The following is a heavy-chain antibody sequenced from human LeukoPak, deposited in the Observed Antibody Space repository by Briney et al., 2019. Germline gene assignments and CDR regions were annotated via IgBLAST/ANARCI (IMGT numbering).Heavy chain of an antibody. V-gene: IGHV4-59*01. D-gene: IGHD1-26*01. CDR3: ARVAYSGTYYWYFDL. CDR1: GGSISSYY. CDR2: MYYSGST. Sequence: PSETLSLTCSVSGGSISSYYWSWIRQPPGKGLEWIGYMYYSGSTNYNPSLKSRVTISVDTSKNQFSLKLRSATAADTAVYYCARVAYSGTYYWYFDLWGRGTLVTVSS. J-gene: IGHJ2*01.